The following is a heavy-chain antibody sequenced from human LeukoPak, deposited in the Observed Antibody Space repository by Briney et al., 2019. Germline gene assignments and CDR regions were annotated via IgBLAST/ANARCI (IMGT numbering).Heavy chain of an antibody. V-gene: IGHV4-38-2*02. D-gene: IGHD6-19*01. J-gene: IGHJ4*02. CDR3: ARDRSSGWYWGGYFDY. Sequence: SETLSLTCTVSGYSISSGYYWGWIRQPPGKGLEWIGSIYHSGSTYYNPSLKSRVTISVDTSKNQFSLKLSSVTAADTAVYYCARDRSSGWYWGGYFDYWGQGTLVTVSS. CDR2: IYHSGST. CDR1: GYSISSGYY.